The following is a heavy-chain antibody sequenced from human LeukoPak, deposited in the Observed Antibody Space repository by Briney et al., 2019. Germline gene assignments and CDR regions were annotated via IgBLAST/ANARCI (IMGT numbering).Heavy chain of an antibody. CDR1: GYTLTELS. J-gene: IGHJ5*02. CDR2: FDPEDGET. V-gene: IGHV1-24*01. D-gene: IGHD6-13*01. Sequence: ASVKVSCKVSGYTLTELSMHWVRQAPGKGLEWMGGFDPEDGETIYAQKFQGRVTMTEDTSTDTAYMELSSLRSEDTAVYYCATFPPDIAAAGISWFDPWGQGTLVTVSS. CDR3: ATFPPDIAAAGISWFDP.